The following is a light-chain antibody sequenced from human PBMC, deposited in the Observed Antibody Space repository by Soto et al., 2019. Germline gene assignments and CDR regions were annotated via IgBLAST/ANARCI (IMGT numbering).Light chain of an antibody. CDR1: SSNIGSNT. J-gene: IGLJ3*02. Sequence: QSVLTQPPSASGTPGQRVTISWSGSSSNIGSNTVNWYQQIPGTAPKLLIYSNNQRPSGVPDRFSGSKSGTSASLAISGLQSEDEADYYCAAWDDSLNGPVFGGGTKLTVL. CDR2: SNN. V-gene: IGLV1-44*01. CDR3: AAWDDSLNGPV.